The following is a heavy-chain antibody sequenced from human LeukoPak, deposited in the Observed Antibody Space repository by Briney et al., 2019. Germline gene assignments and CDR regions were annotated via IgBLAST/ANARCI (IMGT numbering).Heavy chain of an antibody. CDR3: LRGNWNDGPQDDY. J-gene: IGHJ4*02. Sequence: ASVKVSCKASGYTFTDYYIHWVRQAPGQGLEWMGWINPNSGGTNYAQKFQGRVTMTRDTSISTAYMELSRLRSDDTAVYYCLRGNWNDGPQDDYWGQGTLVTVSS. CDR1: GYTFTDYY. D-gene: IGHD1-1*01. V-gene: IGHV1-2*02. CDR2: INPNSGGT.